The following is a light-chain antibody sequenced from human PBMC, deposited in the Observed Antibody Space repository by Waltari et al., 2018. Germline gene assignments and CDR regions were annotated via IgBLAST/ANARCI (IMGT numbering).Light chain of an antibody. CDR2: HNQ. V-gene: IGLV1-51*01. Sequence: QSVLTQPPSASAAPGHKVTISCSVTSSNTVINYVSWDQQLPGTAPKLLIYHNQKRPSGIPDRFSGSKSGTSATLGITGLQTGDEADYYCGTWDSSLNARVFGGGTKLSVL. J-gene: IGLJ3*02. CDR1: SSNTVINY. CDR3: GTWDSSLNARV.